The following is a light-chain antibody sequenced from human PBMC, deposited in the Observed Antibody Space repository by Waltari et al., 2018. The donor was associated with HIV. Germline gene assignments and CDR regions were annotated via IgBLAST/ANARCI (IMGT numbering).Light chain of an antibody. CDR1: RSNTGSNF. CDR3: AGWDDSLTGNVV. V-gene: IGLV1-47*01. Sequence: QSVLTQPPSASGTPGQRVTIPRSGSRSNTGSNFVYWYHQLPGMAPKLLIYRNNQRPEGVPDRITGAKSATAACLALSELRSEDGADYYCAGWDDSLTGNVVFGGGTKLTVL. CDR2: RNN. J-gene: IGLJ2*01.